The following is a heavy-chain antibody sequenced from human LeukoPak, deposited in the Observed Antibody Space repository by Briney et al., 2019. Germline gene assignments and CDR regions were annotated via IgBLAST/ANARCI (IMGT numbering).Heavy chain of an antibody. D-gene: IGHD5-18*01. CDR3: ARILGYNFGGFVY. CDR2: LSGDNGNI. CDR1: AYTFRSYA. V-gene: IGHV1-18*01. Sequence: ASVKVSSKASAYTFRSYAISWVRQAAGQGLEWMGWLSGDNGNINYAQKLQGRVTMTTDTSTSTAYMELRSLRADDTAVYFCARILGYNFGGFVYWREGTLVTVSS. J-gene: IGHJ4*02.